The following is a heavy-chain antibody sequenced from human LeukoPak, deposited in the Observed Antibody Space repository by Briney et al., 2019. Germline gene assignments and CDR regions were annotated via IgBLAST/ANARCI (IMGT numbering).Heavy chain of an antibody. CDR2: ISHDGTNK. Sequence: GGSLRLSCAASGFTFRSYAMQGVRQAPGKELEWVAVISHDGTNKDYADSVKGRFTISRDNSRNALYLQMNSLRAEDTAVYYCARDGSSWSFDHWGQGALVTVSS. CDR3: ARDGSSWSFDH. D-gene: IGHD6-13*01. V-gene: IGHV3-30*01. J-gene: IGHJ4*02. CDR1: GFTFRSYA.